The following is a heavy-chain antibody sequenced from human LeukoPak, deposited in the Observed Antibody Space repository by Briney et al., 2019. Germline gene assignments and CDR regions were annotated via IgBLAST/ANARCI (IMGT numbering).Heavy chain of an antibody. Sequence: GGSLRLSCAASGFTFNNYWMSWVRQVPGKGLQWVANIKQDGSAKFYVDSVKGRFTISRDNSKNTLYLQMNSLRAEDTALYYCATDLYSSARDYWGQGTLVTVSS. CDR3: ATDLYSSARDY. CDR1: GFTFNNYW. CDR2: IKQDGSAK. V-gene: IGHV3-7*03. D-gene: IGHD6-25*01. J-gene: IGHJ4*02.